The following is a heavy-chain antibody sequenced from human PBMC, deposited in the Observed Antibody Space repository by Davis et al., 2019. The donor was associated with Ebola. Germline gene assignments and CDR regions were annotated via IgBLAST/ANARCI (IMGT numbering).Heavy chain of an antibody. Sequence: PSETLSLTCAVYGGSFSGYYWSWIRQPPGKGLEWIGEINHSGSTNYNPSLKSRVTISVDTSKNQFSLKLSSVTAADTAVYYCARGDPLNSSSWYRRAKNWFDPWGQGTLVTVSS. J-gene: IGHJ5*02. D-gene: IGHD6-13*01. CDR2: INHSGST. V-gene: IGHV4-34*01. CDR1: GGSFSGYY. CDR3: ARGDPLNSSSWYRRAKNWFDP.